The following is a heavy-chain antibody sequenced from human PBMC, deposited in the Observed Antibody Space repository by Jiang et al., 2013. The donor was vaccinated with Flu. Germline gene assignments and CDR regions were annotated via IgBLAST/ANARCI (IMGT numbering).Heavy chain of an antibody. D-gene: IGHD6-13*01. CDR3: ARLLGSTNAFDI. V-gene: IGHV5-51*01. J-gene: IGHJ3*02. Sequence: FTSYWIGWVRQMPGKGLEWMGIVYPGDSDTRYRPSFQGQVTISADKSITTAYLQWSSLKASDTAMYYCARLLGSTNAFDIWGQGTMVTVSS. CDR1: FTSYW. CDR2: VYPGDSDT.